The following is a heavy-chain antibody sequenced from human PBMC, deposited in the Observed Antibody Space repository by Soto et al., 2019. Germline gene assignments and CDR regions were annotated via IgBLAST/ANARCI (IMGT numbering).Heavy chain of an antibody. Sequence: GGSMIVSYASAGVTFGSYSMIWARQAPGKGLEWVSAISGSGSSTYYADSVKGRFTISRDNSKNTLYLQMNSLRAEDTAVYYSANVSYSSSWYFDPWGQGTLVTVSS. D-gene: IGHD6-13*01. CDR3: ANVSYSSSWYFDP. CDR2: ISGSGSST. CDR1: GVTFGSYS. J-gene: IGHJ5*02. V-gene: IGHV3-23*01.